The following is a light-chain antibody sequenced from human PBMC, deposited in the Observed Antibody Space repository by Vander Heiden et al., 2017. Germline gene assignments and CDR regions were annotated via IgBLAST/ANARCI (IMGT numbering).Light chain of an antibody. CDR3: QQSHSTPWT. Sequence: DIQMTQSPSSLSASVGDRVTITCRASQSLSRYLNWYQQKPGKDPKLLMYAASTLQGGVPSRFSGSGSGTDFTLTISSLQPEDFATYYCQQSHSTPWTFGQGTKVEIK. V-gene: IGKV1-39*01. J-gene: IGKJ1*01. CDR2: AAS. CDR1: QSLSRY.